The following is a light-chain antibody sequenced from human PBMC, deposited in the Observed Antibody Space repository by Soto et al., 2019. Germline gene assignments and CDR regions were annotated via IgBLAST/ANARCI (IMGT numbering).Light chain of an antibody. Sequence: EIVLTQSPGTLSLSPGERATLSCGASKSVSSNYLAWYQQKPGQGPRLLIYGASTRATAIPDRFSGSGSGTDFTLTITTLEPEDFEVYYCQQYGTSPLTFGGGTKIEIK. CDR2: GAS. CDR1: KSVSSNY. CDR3: QQYGTSPLT. V-gene: IGKV3-20*01. J-gene: IGKJ4*01.